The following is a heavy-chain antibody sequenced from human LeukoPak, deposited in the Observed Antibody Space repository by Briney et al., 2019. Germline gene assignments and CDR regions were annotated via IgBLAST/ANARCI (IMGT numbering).Heavy chain of an antibody. J-gene: IGHJ5*02. CDR2: IYNSGGT. CDR3: ARYRGNSNGGFDP. CDR1: GGSISGYY. V-gene: IGHV4-59*01. D-gene: IGHD4-23*01. Sequence: SSETLSLTCTVSGGSISGYYWSWIRQPPGKGLEWIGNIYNSGGTNYNPSLKSRVTTSVDTSKNQFSLRLTSVTAADTAVYYCARYRGNSNGGFDPWGQGTLVTVSS.